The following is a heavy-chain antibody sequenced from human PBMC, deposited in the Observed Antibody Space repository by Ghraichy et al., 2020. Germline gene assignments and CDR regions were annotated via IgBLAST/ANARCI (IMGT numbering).Heavy chain of an antibody. CDR2: IGTAGDT. Sequence: GESLNISCAASGFTFSSYDMHWVRQATGKGLEWVSAIGTAGDTYYPGSVKGRFTISRENAKNSLYLQMNSLRAGDTAVYYCAREARGAAGTYYYYYGMDVWGQGTTVTVSS. J-gene: IGHJ6*02. V-gene: IGHV3-13*01. D-gene: IGHD6-13*01. CDR1: GFTFSSYD. CDR3: AREARGAAGTYYYYYGMDV.